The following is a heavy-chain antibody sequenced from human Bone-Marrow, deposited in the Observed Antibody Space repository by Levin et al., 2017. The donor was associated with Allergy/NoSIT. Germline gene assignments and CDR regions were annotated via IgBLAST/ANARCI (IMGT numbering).Heavy chain of an antibody. D-gene: IGHD4-17*01. CDR1: GFNFRNYD. CDR3: ASEKYGDSAFEY. CDR2: VWFDGSTK. Sequence: SCAASGFNFRNYDMHWVRQAPGKGMEWVAIVWFDGSTKYYRDSVKGRFTISRDNSKNTVYLEMSTLRADDTARYYCASEKYGDSAFEYWGQGTLVIVSS. V-gene: IGHV3-33*01. J-gene: IGHJ4*02.